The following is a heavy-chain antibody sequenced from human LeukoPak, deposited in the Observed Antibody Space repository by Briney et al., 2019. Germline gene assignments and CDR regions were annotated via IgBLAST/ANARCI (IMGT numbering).Heavy chain of an antibody. V-gene: IGHV4-34*01. CDR3: ARRGRSHCPRDSSGYYQRRAFDI. Sequence: SETLSLTCAVYGGSFSGYYWSWIRQPPGKGLEGIGEINHSGSTNYNPSLKSRVTISVDTSKNQFSLKLSSVTAADTAVYYCARRGRSHCPRDSSGYYQRRAFDIWSQGTMVTVSS. D-gene: IGHD3-22*01. CDR1: GGSFSGYY. CDR2: INHSGST. J-gene: IGHJ3*02.